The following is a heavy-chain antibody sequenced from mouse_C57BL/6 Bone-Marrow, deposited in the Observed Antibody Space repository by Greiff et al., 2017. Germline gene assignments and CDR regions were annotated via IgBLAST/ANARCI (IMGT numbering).Heavy chain of an antibody. CDR1: GFTFSSYA. CDR3: TRGGAYGSSPFAY. Sequence: EVQGVESGEGLVKPGGSLKLSCAASGFTFSSYAMSWVRQTPEKRLEWVAYISSGGDYIYYADTVKGRFTISRDNARNTLYLQMSRMKSEDTAMYYCTRGGAYGSSPFAYWGQGTLVTVSA. D-gene: IGHD1-1*01. J-gene: IGHJ3*01. CDR2: ISSGGDYI. V-gene: IGHV5-9-1*02.